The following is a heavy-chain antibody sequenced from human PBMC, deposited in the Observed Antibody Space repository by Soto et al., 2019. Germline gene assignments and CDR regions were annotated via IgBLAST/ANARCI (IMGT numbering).Heavy chain of an antibody. D-gene: IGHD3-22*01. Sequence: QVQLVQSGAEVKKPGSPVKVSCKASGGTFSSYAISWVRQAPGQGLEWMGGIIPIFGTANYAQKFQGRVTITADESTSTAYMELSSLRSEDTAVYYCASPSRSGYGVAFDYWGQGTLVTVSS. J-gene: IGHJ4*02. CDR2: IIPIFGTA. V-gene: IGHV1-69*12. CDR1: GGTFSSYA. CDR3: ASPSRSGYGVAFDY.